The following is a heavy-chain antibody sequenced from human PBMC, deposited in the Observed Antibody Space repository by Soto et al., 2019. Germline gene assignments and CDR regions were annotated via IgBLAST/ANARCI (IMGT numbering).Heavy chain of an antibody. V-gene: IGHV4-34*01. CDR3: ARCQGIFAYYDSSAGYLDY. CDR1: GGSFSGYY. J-gene: IGHJ4*02. D-gene: IGHD3-22*01. Sequence: QVQLQQWGAGLLKPSETLSLTCAVYGGSFSGYYWSWIRQPPGKGLEWIGEINHSGSTNYNPSLKSRVTISVDTSKKQFSLKLSSVTAADTAVYYCARCQGIFAYYDSSAGYLDYWGQGTLVTVSS. CDR2: INHSGST.